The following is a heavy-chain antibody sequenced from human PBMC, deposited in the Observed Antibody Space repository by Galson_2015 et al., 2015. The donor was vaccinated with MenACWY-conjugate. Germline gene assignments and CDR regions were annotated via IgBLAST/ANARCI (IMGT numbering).Heavy chain of an antibody. Sequence: SLRLSCAASGFTVSSNYMSWVRQAPGKGLEWVSVIYSGGSTYYADSVKGRFTISRDNSKNTLYLQMNSLRAEDTAVYYCASRVRLTAMVTAGMDVWGQGTTVTVSS. V-gene: IGHV3-53*01. CDR2: IYSGGST. J-gene: IGHJ6*02. CDR1: GFTVSSNY. CDR3: ASRVRLTAMVTAGMDV. D-gene: IGHD5-18*01.